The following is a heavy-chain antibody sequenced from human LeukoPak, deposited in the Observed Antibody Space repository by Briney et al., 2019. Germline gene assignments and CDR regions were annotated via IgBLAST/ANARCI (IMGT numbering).Heavy chain of an antibody. CDR2: TSFSGST. CDR3: ARRNYDILTGFYGGGTYNYYYTDV. V-gene: IGHV4-59*08. J-gene: IGHJ6*03. Sequence: PSETLSLTCTVSGASISSHYWTWIRQPPGKGLEWIGFTSFSGSTNYNPSLKSRVTISVDTSRNQFSLRLNAMTAADTAVYYCARRNYDILTGFYGGGTYNYYYTDVWGKGTTVIVSS. D-gene: IGHD3-9*01. CDR1: GASISSHY.